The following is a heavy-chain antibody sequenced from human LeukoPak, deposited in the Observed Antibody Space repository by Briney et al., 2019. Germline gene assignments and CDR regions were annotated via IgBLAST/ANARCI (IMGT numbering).Heavy chain of an antibody. Sequence: SETLPLTCAVYGGSFSGYYWSWIRQPPGKGLEWIGEINHSGSTNYNPSLKSRVTISVGTSKNQFSLKLSSVTAADTAVYYCARVVGATSWFDPWGQGTLVTVSS. CDR1: GGSFSGYY. V-gene: IGHV4-34*01. J-gene: IGHJ5*02. CDR2: INHSGST. CDR3: ARVVGATSWFDP. D-gene: IGHD1-26*01.